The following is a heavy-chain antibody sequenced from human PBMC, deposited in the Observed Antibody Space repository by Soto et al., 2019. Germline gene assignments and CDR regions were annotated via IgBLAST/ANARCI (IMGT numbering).Heavy chain of an antibody. Sequence: SLRLSCAASGFTFSSYSMNWVRQAPGKGLEWVSSISSSSSYIYYADSVKGRFTISRDNAKNSLYLQMNSLRAEDTAVYYCARYGDYDRGYYYYYMDVWGKGTTVTVSS. J-gene: IGHJ6*03. CDR2: ISSSSSYI. CDR3: ARYGDYDRGYYYYYMDV. D-gene: IGHD4-17*01. V-gene: IGHV3-21*01. CDR1: GFTFSSYS.